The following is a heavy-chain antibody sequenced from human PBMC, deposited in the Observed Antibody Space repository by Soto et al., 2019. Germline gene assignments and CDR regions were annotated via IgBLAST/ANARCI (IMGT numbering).Heavy chain of an antibody. CDR1: GYTFTSYY. V-gene: IGHV1-46*01. CDR3: AKRIVGTTGHAFDA. CDR2: INPSGGST. D-gene: IGHD1-26*01. J-gene: IGHJ6*02. Sequence: ASVKVSCKASGYTFTSYYMHWVRQAPGQGLEWMGIINPSGGSTSYAQKFQGRVTMTRDTSTSTVYMELDSLRVEDTAVYYCAKRIVGTTGHAFDAWGQGTTVTVSS.